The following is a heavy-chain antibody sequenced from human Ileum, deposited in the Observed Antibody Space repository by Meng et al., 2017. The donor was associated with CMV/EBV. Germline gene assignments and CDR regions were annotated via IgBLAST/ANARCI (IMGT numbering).Heavy chain of an antibody. D-gene: IGHD2-15*01. J-gene: IGHJ4*02. CDR2: ISGSSSYI. CDR3: ARDEDKGDF. Sequence: LSCEASGFAFSIYTMHWVRQAPGTGLEWVSSISGSSSYIYHADSLQGRFTISRDNAKNSLYLQMNNLRVEDTATYYCARDEDKGDFWGQGTLVTVSS. V-gene: IGHV3-21*01. CDR1: GFAFSIYT.